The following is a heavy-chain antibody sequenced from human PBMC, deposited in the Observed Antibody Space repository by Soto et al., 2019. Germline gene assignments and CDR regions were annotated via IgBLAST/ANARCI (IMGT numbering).Heavy chain of an antibody. CDR1: GGSFSGYY. CDR3: ARGSSSSSRFRYFDL. V-gene: IGHV4-34*01. CDR2: INHSGST. J-gene: IGHJ2*01. D-gene: IGHD6-6*01. Sequence: NSSETLSLTCAVYGGSFSGYYWSWIRQPPGKGLEWIGEINHSGSTNYNPSLKSRVTISVDTSKNQFSLKLSSVTAADTAVYYCARGSSSSSRFRYFDLWGRGTLVTVSS.